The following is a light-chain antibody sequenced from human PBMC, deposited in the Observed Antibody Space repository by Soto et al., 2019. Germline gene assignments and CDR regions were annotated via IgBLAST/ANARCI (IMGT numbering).Light chain of an antibody. V-gene: IGKV1-13*02. Sequence: AIQLTQSPSSLSASVGDSVTITCRASQGIHSALAWYQQTPGRAPKLLIYDASTLESGVPSRFSGSRSGTDFTLSINSLQREDFATYYCQQTYSAPPLFGQGTKV. CDR3: QQTYSAPPL. CDR1: QGIHSA. J-gene: IGKJ1*01. CDR2: DAS.